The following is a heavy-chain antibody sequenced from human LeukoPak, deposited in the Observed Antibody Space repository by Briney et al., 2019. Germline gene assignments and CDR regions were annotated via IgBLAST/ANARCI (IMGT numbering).Heavy chain of an antibody. CDR2: IGGSGDRT. V-gene: IGHV3-23*01. Sequence: GGSLRLSCAASGLGFSSAMNWVRQAPGKGLEWVSAIGGSGDRTYYGDSVKGRFTISRDNSKNTLYLQMNSLRAEDTAVYYCATGTGGSYTWATYYFDYWGQGALVTVSS. CDR3: ATGTGGSYTWATYYFDY. D-gene: IGHD1-26*01. J-gene: IGHJ4*02. CDR1: GLGFSSA.